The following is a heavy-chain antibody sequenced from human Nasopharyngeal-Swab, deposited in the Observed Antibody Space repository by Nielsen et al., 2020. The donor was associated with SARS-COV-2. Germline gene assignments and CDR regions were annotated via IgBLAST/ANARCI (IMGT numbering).Heavy chain of an antibody. J-gene: IGHJ4*02. V-gene: IGHV3-30*03. Sequence: GGSLRLSCAASGFTLRSYGMHWVRQAPGKGLEWVAVISYDGSNKYYADSVKGRFTISRDNSKNTLYLQMNSLRAEDTAVYYCARGHNTYCGGDCYSLAPDYWGQGTLVTVSS. CDR1: GFTLRSYG. D-gene: IGHD2-21*02. CDR3: ARGHNTYCGGDCYSLAPDY. CDR2: ISYDGSNK.